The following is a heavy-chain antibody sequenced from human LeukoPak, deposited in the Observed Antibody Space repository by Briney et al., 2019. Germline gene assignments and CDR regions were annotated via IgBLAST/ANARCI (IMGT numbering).Heavy chain of an antibody. V-gene: IGHV4-59*08. Sequence: SETLSLTCTVSGGSISNYYWSWVRQPPGKGLEWIGYIYYSGSTTYNPSLKSRVTISVDTSKNQFSLKLGSVTAADTAVYYCARRTYFDLWGRGTLVTVSS. J-gene: IGHJ2*01. CDR2: IYYSGST. CDR3: ARRTYFDL. CDR1: GGSISNYY.